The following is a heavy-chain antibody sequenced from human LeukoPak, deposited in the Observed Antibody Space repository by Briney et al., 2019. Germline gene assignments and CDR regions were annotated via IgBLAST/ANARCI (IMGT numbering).Heavy chain of an antibody. Sequence: GGSLRLSCVASGFTFSSYWMNWVRQAPGKGLEWVANIKQDGSEKYYVDSVKGRFTISRDNAKNSLYLQMNSLRAEDTAVYYCARDRIVATIPRLGYFDYWGQGTLVTVSS. CDR3: ARDRIVATIPRLGYFDY. CDR2: IKQDGSEK. V-gene: IGHV3-7*01. J-gene: IGHJ4*02. CDR1: GFTFSSYW. D-gene: IGHD5-12*01.